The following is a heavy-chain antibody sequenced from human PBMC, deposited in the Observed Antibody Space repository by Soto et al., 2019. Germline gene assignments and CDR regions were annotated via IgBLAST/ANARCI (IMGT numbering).Heavy chain of an antibody. D-gene: IGHD2-2*01. V-gene: IGHV3-30*14. J-gene: IGHJ6*02. CDR1: GFTFSTYV. CDR3: TRDFVVPRYFSSTSWPGSYYYCGMDV. Sequence: PGGSLRLSCAASGFTFSTYVMHWVRQAPGKGLEWVAHISSDGNNKYYADSVKGRFTISRGNSKNTLYLQMNSLRAEDTAVYYCTRDFVVPRYFSSTSWPGSYYYCGMDVWGQGTMVTVSS. CDR2: ISSDGNNK.